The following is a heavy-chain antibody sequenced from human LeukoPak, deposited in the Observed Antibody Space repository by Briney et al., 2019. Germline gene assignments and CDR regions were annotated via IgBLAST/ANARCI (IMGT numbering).Heavy chain of an antibody. CDR2: ISSSSTII. V-gene: IGHV3-48*01. CDR3: ATDRGWRTSGYYLYYFEY. D-gene: IGHD3-3*01. Sequence: GGSLRLSCAASGFTFSSHSMNWVRQAPGQGLEWVSYISSSSTIIHYADSVKGRFTISRDDAKNSLYLQMNSLRAEDTAVYYCATDRGWRTSGYYLYYFEYWGQGTLVTFSS. J-gene: IGHJ4*02. CDR1: GFTFSSHS.